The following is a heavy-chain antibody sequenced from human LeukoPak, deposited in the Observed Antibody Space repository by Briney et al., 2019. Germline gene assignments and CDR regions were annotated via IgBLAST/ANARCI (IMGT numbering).Heavy chain of an antibody. Sequence: AKTLSLTWTVYDASISSYYWGWIRQPAGKGLGWIWRIYTSGSTNYNPSIKSRVTTSVDTSKTQYSLKLSSVTAADTAVYYCAREGRVDLWSGGLSYLYYCGQGTLVTVSS. CDR3: AREGRVDLWSGGLSYLYY. CDR2: IYTSGST. J-gene: IGHJ4*02. D-gene: IGHD3-3*01. CDR1: DASISSYY. V-gene: IGHV4-4*07.